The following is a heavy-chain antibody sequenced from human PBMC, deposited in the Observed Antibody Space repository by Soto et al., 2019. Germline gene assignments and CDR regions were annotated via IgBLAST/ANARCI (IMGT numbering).Heavy chain of an antibody. D-gene: IGHD2-15*01. J-gene: IGHJ5*02. CDR1: GYTFTSYG. V-gene: IGHV1-18*01. CDR2: ISAYNGNT. CDR3: ARDGLYCSGGSCTGGFDP. Sequence: ASVKVSCKASGYTFTSYGISWVRQAPGQGLEWMGWISAYNGNTNYAQRLQGRVTMTTDTSTSTAYMELRSLRSDDTAVYYCARDGLYCSGGSCTGGFDPGGQGTLVTGSS.